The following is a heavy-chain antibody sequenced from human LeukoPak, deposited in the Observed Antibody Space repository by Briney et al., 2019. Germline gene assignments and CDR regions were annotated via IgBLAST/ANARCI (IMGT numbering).Heavy chain of an antibody. V-gene: IGHV1-18*01. Sequence: ASVKVSCKASGYTFTSYGISWVRQAPGQGLEWMGWISAYNGNTNYAQKLQGRVTMTTDTSTSTAYMELRSLRSDDTAVYYCARVTGITIFGVVSNGMDVWGQGTTVTVSS. CDR2: ISAYNGNT. CDR1: GYTFTSYG. CDR3: ARVTGITIFGVVSNGMDV. D-gene: IGHD3-3*01. J-gene: IGHJ6*02.